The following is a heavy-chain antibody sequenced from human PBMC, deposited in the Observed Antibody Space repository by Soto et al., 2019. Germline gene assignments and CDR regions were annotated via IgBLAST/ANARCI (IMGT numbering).Heavy chain of an antibody. Sequence: QVQLVQSGTEVRKPGASVRLSCATSGYNFNQYYIHWVRQAPGQGLEWMGIINLRGGTTEYAHKFRGRVTVTGDTSTRTAYMELSSLRSEDTAVYFCARGPDDSDVPRWDHWGQGILITVSS. D-gene: IGHD4-17*01. CDR3: ARGPDDSDVPRWDH. J-gene: IGHJ4*02. V-gene: IGHV1-46*02. CDR1: GYNFNQYY. CDR2: INLRGGTT.